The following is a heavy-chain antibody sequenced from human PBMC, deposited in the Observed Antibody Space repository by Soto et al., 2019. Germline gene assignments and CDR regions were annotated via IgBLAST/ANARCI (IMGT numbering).Heavy chain of an antibody. CDR1: GGPITSYH. CDR3: AGGNDYVKIGY. J-gene: IGHJ4*02. CDR2: TSYTGNT. Sequence: SETLSLTCIVSGGPITSYHWSWIRQFPGKGLEWIAYTSYTGNTNYNPSLKSRVTTSMDTSKNQLSMKLSSVTAADTAVYYCAGGNDYVKIGYWGQGAKVAVSS. V-gene: IGHV4-59*12. D-gene: IGHD4-17*01.